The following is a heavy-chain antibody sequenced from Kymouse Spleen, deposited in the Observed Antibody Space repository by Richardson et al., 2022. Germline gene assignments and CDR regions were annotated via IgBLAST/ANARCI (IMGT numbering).Heavy chain of an antibody. CDR2: INHSGST. D-gene: IGHD3-3*01. J-gene: IGHJ6*02. CDR3: ARGGDFWSGYPGMDV. V-gene: IGHV4-34*01. Sequence: QVQLQQWGAGLLKPSETLSLTCAVYGGSFSGYYWSWIRQPPGKGLEWIGEINHSGSTNYNPSLKSRVTISVDTSKNQFSLKLSSVTAADTAVYYCARGGDFWSGYPGMDVWGQGTTVTVSS. CDR1: GGSFSGYY.